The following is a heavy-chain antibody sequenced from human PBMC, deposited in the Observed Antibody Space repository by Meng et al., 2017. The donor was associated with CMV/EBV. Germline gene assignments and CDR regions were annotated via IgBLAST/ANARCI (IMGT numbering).Heavy chain of an antibody. CDR2: IYSGGGST. J-gene: IGHJ4*02. CDR3: AKTSVDLFDS. D-gene: IGHD3/OR15-3a*01. Sequence: GESLKISCAASGFTFSSYAMSWVRQAPGKGLEWVSVIYSGGGSTYYADSVKGRFTISRDNSKNTLYLQMNSLRAEDTAVYYCAKTSVDLFDSWGQGTLVTVSS. CDR1: GFTFSSYA. V-gene: IGHV3-23*03.